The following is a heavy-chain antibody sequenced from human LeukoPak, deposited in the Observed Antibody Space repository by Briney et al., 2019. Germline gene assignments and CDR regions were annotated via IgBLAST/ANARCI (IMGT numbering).Heavy chain of an antibody. J-gene: IGHJ6*03. CDR3: ARGPHYGGYYYYYYMDV. CDR1: GGTFSSYA. D-gene: IGHD4-23*01. V-gene: IGHV1-69*06. Sequence: GASVKVSCKASGGTFSSYAISWVRQAPGQGLEWMGGIIPIFGTANYAQKFQGRVTITADKSTSTAYMELSSLRSEDTAVHYCARGPHYGGYYYYYYMDVWGKGTTVTVSS. CDR2: IIPIFGTA.